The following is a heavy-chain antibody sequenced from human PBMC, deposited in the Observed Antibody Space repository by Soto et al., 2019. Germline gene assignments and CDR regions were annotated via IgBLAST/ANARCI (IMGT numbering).Heavy chain of an antibody. CDR1: GGSISSSSYY. D-gene: IGHD3-10*01. CDR2: IYYSGST. J-gene: IGHJ4*02. Sequence: SEALSLTCTVSGGSISSSSYYWGWIHQPPGKGLEWFGSIYYSGSTYYNPSLKSRVTISVDTSKNQFSLKLSSVTAADTAVYYCVFFGSGSYRPPLDYWGQGTLVTVSS. CDR3: VFFGSGSYRPPLDY. V-gene: IGHV4-39*01.